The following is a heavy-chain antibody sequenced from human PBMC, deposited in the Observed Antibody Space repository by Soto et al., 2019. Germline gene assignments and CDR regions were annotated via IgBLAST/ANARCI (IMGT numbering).Heavy chain of an antibody. Sequence: QVQLVESGGGMVQPGTSLRLSSAASGFTFSRHGMHWVRQTPGKGLEWLAVILNDASGHWYADSVKGRFTISRDNFENTLYLQMNGLRLEDTAMYYCARDDDYPDNGFDYWGQGTLVTVSS. V-gene: IGHV3-33*01. CDR1: GFTFSRHG. J-gene: IGHJ4*02. D-gene: IGHD4-17*01. CDR3: ARDDDYPDNGFDY. CDR2: ILNDASGH.